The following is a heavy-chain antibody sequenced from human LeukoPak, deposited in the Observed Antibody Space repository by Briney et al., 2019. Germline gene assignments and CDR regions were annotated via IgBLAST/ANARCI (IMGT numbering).Heavy chain of an antibody. J-gene: IGHJ4*02. Sequence: GGSLRLSCAASGFPFSGYSLTWVRQAPGKGLEWISYISSSNTIYYADSVKGRFTISRDNAKNSLYLQMNSLTADDTAVYYCARDAYYDFWSGYPRYFDYWGQGTLVTVSS. CDR3: ARDAYYDFWSGYPRYFDY. CDR2: ISSSNTI. CDR1: GFPFSGYS. D-gene: IGHD3-3*01. V-gene: IGHV3-48*01.